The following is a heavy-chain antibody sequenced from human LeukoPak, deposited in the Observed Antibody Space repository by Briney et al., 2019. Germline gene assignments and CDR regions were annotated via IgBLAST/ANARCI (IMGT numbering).Heavy chain of an antibody. Sequence: GGSLRLSCAASGFTFSSYWMSWVRQAPGKGLEWVANIKQDGSEKYYVDSVKGRFTISRDNAKNSLYLQMNSLRAEDTAVYYCARRGSGYDSYYYYYMDVWGKGTTVTVSS. J-gene: IGHJ6*03. V-gene: IGHV3-7*01. CDR3: ARRGSGYDSYYYYYMDV. CDR1: GFTFSSYW. D-gene: IGHD5-12*01. CDR2: IKQDGSEK.